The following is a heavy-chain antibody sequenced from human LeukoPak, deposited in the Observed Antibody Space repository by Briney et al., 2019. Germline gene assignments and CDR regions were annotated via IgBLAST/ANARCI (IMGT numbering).Heavy chain of an antibody. J-gene: IGHJ4*02. D-gene: IGHD6-19*01. CDR1: GGSIRSYY. CDR2: IYTSGST. CDR3: ARGEAVADPDPVPFVY. Sequence: SETLSLTCTVSGGSIRSYYWNWVRRPAGKGLEWIGRIYTSGSTNYNPSLKSRVTMSVDTSKNQFSLKLSSVTAADTAVYYCARGEAVADPDPVPFVYWGQGTLVTVSS. V-gene: IGHV4-4*07.